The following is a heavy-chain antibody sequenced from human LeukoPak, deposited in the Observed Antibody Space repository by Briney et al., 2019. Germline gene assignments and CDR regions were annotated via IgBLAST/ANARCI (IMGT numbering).Heavy chain of an antibody. CDR1: GYTFSSYG. D-gene: IGHD3-10*01. CDR2: IIPIFGTA. CDR3: ARFGITMVRGAFDY. Sequence: GASVKVSCNASGYTFSSYGISWVRQAPGQGLEWMGGIIPIFGTANYAQKFQGRVTVTADKSTSTAYMELSSLRSEDTAVYYCARFGITMVRGAFDYWGQGTLVTVSS. V-gene: IGHV1-69*06. J-gene: IGHJ4*02.